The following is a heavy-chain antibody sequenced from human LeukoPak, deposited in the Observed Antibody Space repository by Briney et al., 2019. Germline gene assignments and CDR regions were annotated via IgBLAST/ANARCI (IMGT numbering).Heavy chain of an antibody. D-gene: IGHD4-17*01. CDR3: ARVVFNPYGDYSSGWFDP. J-gene: IGHJ5*02. V-gene: IGHV4-59*01. Sequence: PSETLSLTCTVSGGSISSYYWSWIRQPPGKGLEWIGYIYYSGSTNYNPSLKSRVTISVDTSKNQFSLKLSSVTAADTAVYYCARVVFNPYGDYSSGWFDPWGQGTLVTVSS. CDR2: IYYSGST. CDR1: GGSISSYY.